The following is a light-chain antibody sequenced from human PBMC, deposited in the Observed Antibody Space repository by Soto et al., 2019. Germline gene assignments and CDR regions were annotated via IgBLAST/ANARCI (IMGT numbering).Light chain of an antibody. V-gene: IGKV3-20*01. Sequence: ETVLTQSPGTLSLSPGERATLSCRASQTVSSSYLAWYQQKPGQAPRLLIYGAPSRATGIPDRFSGSGSGTDFTLTISRLEPEDFAVYYCQQYCQQYGSSPPSWTFGQGTRVEIK. CDR2: GAP. CDR3: QQYCQQYGSSPPSWT. CDR1: QTVSSSY. J-gene: IGKJ1*01.